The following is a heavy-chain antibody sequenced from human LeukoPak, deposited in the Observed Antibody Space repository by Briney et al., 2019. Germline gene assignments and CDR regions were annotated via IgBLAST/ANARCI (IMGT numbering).Heavy chain of an antibody. CDR3: ARDYVHDGTRYYYGMDV. J-gene: IGHJ6*02. Sequence: SETLSLTCTVSGDSINSDNYYWNWIRQPPGKGLEWIGYIYYSGSTYYNPSLKSRVTISVDMTKNQFSLKLRSVTAADTAVYYCARDYVHDGTRYYYGMDVWGQGTTVTVSS. D-gene: IGHD3-16*01. CDR2: IYYSGST. V-gene: IGHV4-30-4*08. CDR1: GDSINSDNYY.